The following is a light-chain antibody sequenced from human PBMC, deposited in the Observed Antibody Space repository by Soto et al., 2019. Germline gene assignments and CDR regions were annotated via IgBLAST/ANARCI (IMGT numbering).Light chain of an antibody. CDR1: QRISNY. CDR3: QQSYSTPPGT. V-gene: IGKV1-39*01. CDR2: DAS. J-gene: IGKJ2*01. Sequence: DIQMPQSPSSLSASVGDRVTITCRASQRISNYLNWYQQKPGKAPNLLIYDASSLQSGVPSRFSGSGSGTDFTLTISSLQPEDLATYYCQQSYSTPPGTFGQGTKLESK.